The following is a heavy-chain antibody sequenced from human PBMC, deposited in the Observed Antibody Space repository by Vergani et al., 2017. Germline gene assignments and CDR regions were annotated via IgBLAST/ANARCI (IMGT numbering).Heavy chain of an antibody. D-gene: IGHD3-3*01. CDR2: ISSSSSYI. J-gene: IGHJ5*02. V-gene: IGHV3-21*01. Sequence: VQLVESGGGVVQPGRSLRLSCAASGFTFSSYSMNWVRQAPGKGLEWVSSISSSSSYIYYADSVKGRFTISRDNAKNSLYLQMNSLRAEDTAVYYCARAFDPVLRCLEWENNWFDPWGQGTLVTVSS. CDR1: GFTFSSYS. CDR3: ARAFDPVLRCLEWENNWFDP.